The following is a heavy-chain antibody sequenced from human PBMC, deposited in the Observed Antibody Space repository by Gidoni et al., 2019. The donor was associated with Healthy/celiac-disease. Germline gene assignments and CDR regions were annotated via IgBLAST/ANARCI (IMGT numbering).Heavy chain of an antibody. CDR3: ARYYYDSSGYYYSD. V-gene: IGHV4-59*01. D-gene: IGHD3-22*01. CDR1: GGSISSYY. Sequence: QVQLQESGPGLVKPSETLSLTCTVPGGSISSYYWSWIRQPPGKGLEWIGYIYYSGSTNYNPSLKSRVTISVDTSKNQFSLKLSSVTAADTAVYYCARYYYDSSGYYYSDWGQGTLVTVSS. CDR2: IYYSGST. J-gene: IGHJ4*02.